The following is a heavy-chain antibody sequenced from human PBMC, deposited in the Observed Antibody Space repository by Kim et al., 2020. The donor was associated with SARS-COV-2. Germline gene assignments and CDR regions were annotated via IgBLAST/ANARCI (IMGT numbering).Heavy chain of an antibody. V-gene: IGHV3-23*01. CDR3: AKDDTMVRNPWFDP. CDR1: GFTFSSYA. CDR2: ISGSGGST. Sequence: GGSLRLSCAASGFTFSSYAMSWVRQAPGKGLEWVSAISGSGGSTYYADSVKGRFTISRYNSKNTLYLQMNSLRAEDTAVYYCAKDDTMVRNPWFDPWGQGTLVTVSS. J-gene: IGHJ5*02. D-gene: IGHD3-10*01.